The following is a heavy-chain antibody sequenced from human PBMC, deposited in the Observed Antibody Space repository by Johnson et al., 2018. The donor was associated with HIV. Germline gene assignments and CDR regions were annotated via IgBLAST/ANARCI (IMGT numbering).Heavy chain of an antibody. Sequence: QVQLVESGGGVVQPGGSLRLSCAASGFTFSNYGMHWVRHAPGKGLEWVALIRYDGDITYYVDSVKGRFTISRDNSKNTLYLQMNSLRTEDTAMYYCAKGHSSGYPKDAFDIWGRGTIVTVSS. D-gene: IGHD3-22*01. CDR1: GFTFSNYG. CDR2: IRYDGDIT. J-gene: IGHJ3*02. V-gene: IGHV3-30*02. CDR3: AKGHSSGYPKDAFDI.